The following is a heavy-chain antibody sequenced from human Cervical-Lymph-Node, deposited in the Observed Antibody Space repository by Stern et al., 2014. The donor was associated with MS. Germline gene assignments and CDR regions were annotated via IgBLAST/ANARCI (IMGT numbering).Heavy chain of an antibody. Sequence: VQLEESGGGVVQPGRSLTLSCAASGFSLSNSGMHWVRQAPGKGLEWVAVMSFVGGNKKYGDSVKGRFSISRDMANNTLFLQMNSLRTEDTAVYYCMGVGDAMHVWGQGTTVIVSS. CDR2: MSFVGGNK. V-gene: IGHV3-30*03. CDR1: GFSLSNSG. CDR3: MGVGDAMHV. J-gene: IGHJ6*02.